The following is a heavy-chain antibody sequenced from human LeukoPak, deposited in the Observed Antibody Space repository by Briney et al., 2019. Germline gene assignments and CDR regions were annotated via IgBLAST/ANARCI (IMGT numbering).Heavy chain of an antibody. CDR1: GGSISSYY. CDR2: IYYSGST. V-gene: IGHV4-59*01. J-gene: IGHJ4*02. Sequence: PSETLSLTCTVSGGSISSYYWSWIRRPPGKGLEWIGYIYYSGSTNYNPSLRSRVTISVDTSKNQFSLKLSSVTAADTAVYYCARAAARWYWSYWGQGTLVTVPS. CDR3: ARAAARWYWSY. D-gene: IGHD4-23*01.